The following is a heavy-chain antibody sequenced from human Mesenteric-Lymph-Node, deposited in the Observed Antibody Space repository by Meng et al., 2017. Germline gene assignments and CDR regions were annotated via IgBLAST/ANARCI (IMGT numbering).Heavy chain of an antibody. Sequence: GESLKISCAASGFTFSSYGMHWVRQAPGKGLEWISYISKSGDIINYADSVEGRFTISRDNAKNSLYLQMNSLRGEDTAVYYCARESAYDKYDYWGQGTLVTVSS. CDR2: ISKSGDII. V-gene: IGHV3-48*04. CDR3: ARESAYDKYDY. J-gene: IGHJ4*02. CDR1: GFTFSSYG. D-gene: IGHD5-12*01.